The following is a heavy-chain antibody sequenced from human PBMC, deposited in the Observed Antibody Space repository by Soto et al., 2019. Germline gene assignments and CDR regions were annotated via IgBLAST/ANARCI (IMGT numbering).Heavy chain of an antibody. Sequence: GGSLRLSCSASGFTFSEYSMHWVRQAPGKGLQYVSTISSDGDITYYADSVKGRFTISRDNAKNTLYLQMNALRVEDTAVYYCTRGPRSTSTGTGAFWGQGTLVTVSS. J-gene: IGHJ4*02. CDR3: TRGPRSTSTGTGAF. D-gene: IGHD1-1*01. V-gene: IGHV3-64D*06. CDR1: GFTFSEYS. CDR2: ISSDGDIT.